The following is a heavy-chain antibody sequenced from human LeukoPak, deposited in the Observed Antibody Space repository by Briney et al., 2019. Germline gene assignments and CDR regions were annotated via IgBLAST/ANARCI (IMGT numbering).Heavy chain of an antibody. CDR2: ISSSGSTI. V-gene: IGHV3-48*04. J-gene: IGHJ6*03. CDR1: GFTFSGFS. Sequence: GGSLRLSCAASGFTFSGFSMNWVRQAPGKGLEWVSYISSSGSTIYYADSVKGRFTISRDNAKNSLHLQMNSLRAEDTAVYYCARGVPATTYYYYYYLDVWGEGSTVTVSS. CDR3: ARGVPATTYYYYYYLDV. D-gene: IGHD2-2*01.